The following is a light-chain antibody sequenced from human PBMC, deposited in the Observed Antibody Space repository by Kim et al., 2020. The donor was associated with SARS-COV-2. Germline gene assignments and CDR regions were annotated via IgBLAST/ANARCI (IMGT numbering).Light chain of an antibody. Sequence: DIQMTQSPSTLSASVGDRVTITCRASQGISSWLAWYQQKAGKAPNLLIYKASSLQSGVPSRFSGSGSGTEFTLTISSLQPDDFATYYCHQYNSYSPEPFGPGTKVDIK. J-gene: IGKJ1*01. CDR1: QGISSW. CDR2: KAS. CDR3: HQYNSYSPEP. V-gene: IGKV1-5*03.